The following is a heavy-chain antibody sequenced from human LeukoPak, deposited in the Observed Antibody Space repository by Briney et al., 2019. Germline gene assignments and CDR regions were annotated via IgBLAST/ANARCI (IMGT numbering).Heavy chain of an antibody. J-gene: IGHJ5*02. Sequence: SETLSLTCAVYGGSFSGYYWSWIRRPPGKGLEWIGEINHSGSTNYNPSLKSRVTISVDKSKNQFSLKLSSVTAADTAVYYCARESSSRPNWFDPWGQGTLVTVSS. CDR1: GGSFSGYY. V-gene: IGHV4-34*01. CDR2: INHSGST. D-gene: IGHD6-13*01. CDR3: ARESSSRPNWFDP.